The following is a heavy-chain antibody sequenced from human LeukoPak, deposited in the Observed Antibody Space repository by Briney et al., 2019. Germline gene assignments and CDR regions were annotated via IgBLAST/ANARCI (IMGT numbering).Heavy chain of an antibody. D-gene: IGHD3-10*01. CDR1: GFTFSSYS. CDR2: ISSSSSYI. Sequence: GGSLRLSCAASGFTFSSYSMNWVRQAPGKGLEWVSSISSSSSYIYYADSVKGRFTISRDNAKNSLYLQIYSLRAEDTAIYYCARGDGPWFGELPYWGQGTLVTVSS. J-gene: IGHJ4*02. V-gene: IGHV3-21*04. CDR3: ARGDGPWFGELPY.